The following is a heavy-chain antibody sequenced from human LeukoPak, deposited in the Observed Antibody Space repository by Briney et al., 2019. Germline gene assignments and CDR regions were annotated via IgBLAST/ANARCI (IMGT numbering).Heavy chain of an antibody. D-gene: IGHD4-17*01. Sequence: ASVKVSCKASGYTFTSYDINWVRQAPGQGLEWMGRINPNSGGTNYAQKFQGRVTMTRDTSISTAYMELSRLRSDDTAVYYCARFGDYDLYWGQGTLVTVSS. CDR2: INPNSGGT. CDR1: GYTFTSYD. J-gene: IGHJ4*02. CDR3: ARFGDYDLY. V-gene: IGHV1-2*06.